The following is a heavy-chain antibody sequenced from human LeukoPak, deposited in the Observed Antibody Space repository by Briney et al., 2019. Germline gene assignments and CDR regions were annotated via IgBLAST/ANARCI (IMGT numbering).Heavy chain of an antibody. CDR1: GYTFSSYY. Sequence: ASVKVSCKASGYTFSSYYMHWVRQAPGQGLEWMGIINPNSGGTNYAQKFQGRVTMTRDTSISTAYMELSRLRSDDTAVYYCARDRGAAAAGPSWFDPWGQGTLVTVSS. CDR3: ARDRGAAAAGPSWFDP. J-gene: IGHJ5*02. D-gene: IGHD6-13*01. CDR2: INPNSGGT. V-gene: IGHV1-2*02.